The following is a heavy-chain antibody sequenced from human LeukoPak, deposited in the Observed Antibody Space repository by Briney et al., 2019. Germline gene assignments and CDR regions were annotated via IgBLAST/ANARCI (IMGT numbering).Heavy chain of an antibody. V-gene: IGHV4-59*01. Sequence: SETLSLTCSVSGGSISNYYWSWIRQPPGKGLEWIGSIYYSGSTNYNPSLKSRATLSVDTSKNHFSLKLTSVTAADTAVYYCARSGSYFDSWGQGTLVTVSS. CDR2: IYYSGST. CDR1: GGSISNYY. CDR3: ARSGSYFDS. J-gene: IGHJ4*02. D-gene: IGHD1-26*01.